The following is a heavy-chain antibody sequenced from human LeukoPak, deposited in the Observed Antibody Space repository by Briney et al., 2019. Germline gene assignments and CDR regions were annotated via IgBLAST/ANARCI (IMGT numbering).Heavy chain of an antibody. CDR3: ARDHRGTFDY. CDR1: GFTFSSYG. Sequence: PGGSLRLSCAASGFTFSSYGMTWFRQVQARGLEWVAVIWYDGSNKYYADSVKGRFTISRDNSKNTLYLQMNSLRAEDTAVYYCARDHRGTFDYWGRGTLVTVSS. J-gene: IGHJ4*02. CDR2: IWYDGSNK. V-gene: IGHV3-33*01.